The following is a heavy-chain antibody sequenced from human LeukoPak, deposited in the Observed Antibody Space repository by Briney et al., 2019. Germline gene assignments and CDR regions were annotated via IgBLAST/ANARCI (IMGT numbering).Heavy chain of an antibody. J-gene: IGHJ5*02. CDR3: ARQCCSGHANSFDP. D-gene: IGHD2-15*01. CDR2: INSDGSST. Sequence: GGSLRLSCAASGFTFSTSWMHWVRQTPGKGLEWVSRINSDGSSTSYADSVKGRFTISRDNAKNTLYLQVNSLRADDTAVYYCARQCCSGHANSFDPWGQGTLVTVSS. V-gene: IGHV3-74*01. CDR1: GFTFSTSW.